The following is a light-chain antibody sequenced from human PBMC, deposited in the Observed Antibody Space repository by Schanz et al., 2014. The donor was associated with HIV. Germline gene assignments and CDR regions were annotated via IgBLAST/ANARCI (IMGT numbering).Light chain of an antibody. CDR2: ANT. Sequence: QSVLTQPPSVSGAPGQRVTISCTGSSSNMGTGFDVHWYQLLPGTAPKVLIFANTHRPSGVPDRFSGSKSGTSASLAITGLQAEDEGDYYCQSFDTSLSAVVFGGGTKL. J-gene: IGLJ2*01. CDR3: QSFDTSLSAVV. CDR1: SSNMGTGFD. V-gene: IGLV1-40*01.